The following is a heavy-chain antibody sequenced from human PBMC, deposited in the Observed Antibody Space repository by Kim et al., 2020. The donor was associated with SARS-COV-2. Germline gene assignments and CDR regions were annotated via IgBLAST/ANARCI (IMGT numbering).Heavy chain of an antibody. J-gene: IGHJ4*02. Sequence: GGSLRLSCAASGFTFSSYGMHWVRQAPGKGLEWVAVISYDGSNKYYADSVKGRFTISRDNSKNTLYLQMNSLRAEDTAVYYCAKDSAASHFWSGYCLDYWGQGTLVTVSS. V-gene: IGHV3-30*18. CDR3: AKDSAASHFWSGYCLDY. D-gene: IGHD3-3*02. CDR1: GFTFSSYG. CDR2: ISYDGSNK.